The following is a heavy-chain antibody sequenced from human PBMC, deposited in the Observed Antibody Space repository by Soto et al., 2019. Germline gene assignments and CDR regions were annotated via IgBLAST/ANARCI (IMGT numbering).Heavy chain of an antibody. J-gene: IGHJ6*02. V-gene: IGHV3-23*01. CDR2: ISATSDAA. D-gene: IGHD1-26*01. CDR3: GKYSGSYPVYNGMNV. CDR1: GLPFSTSA. Sequence: EVQLLESGGGLVQPGGSLRLSCVASGLPFSTSAMNWVRQAPGKGLEWVSIISATSDAAYYAESVKGRFTSSRDNSKNTLYLQMNSLRPEDTAVYYCGKYSGSYPVYNGMNVWGQGNTVTVSS.